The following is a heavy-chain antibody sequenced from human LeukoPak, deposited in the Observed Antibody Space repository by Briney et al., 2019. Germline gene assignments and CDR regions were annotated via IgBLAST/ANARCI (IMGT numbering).Heavy chain of an antibody. D-gene: IGHD3-10*01. Sequence: GESLRISCKGSGYSFTNYWIGWVRQMPGKGLEWMGIIYPGDSDTTYSPSFQGQVTISSDKSISTAYLQWSSLKASDTAMYYCARRWFGDLSRGFDIWGQGTMVTVSS. CDR1: GYSFTNYW. CDR3: ARRWFGDLSRGFDI. V-gene: IGHV5-51*01. CDR2: IYPGDSDT. J-gene: IGHJ3*02.